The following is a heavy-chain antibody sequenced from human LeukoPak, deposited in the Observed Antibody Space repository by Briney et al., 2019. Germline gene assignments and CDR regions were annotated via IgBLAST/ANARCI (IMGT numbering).Heavy chain of an antibody. CDR3: AKDSSSWYRFYGMDV. Sequence: PGGSLRLSCAASGFTFSSYAMSWVRQAPGKGLEWVSAISGSGGSTYYADSVKGRFTISRDNSKNTLYLQMNSLRAEDTAVYYCAKDSSSWYRFYGMDVWGQGTTVTVSS. CDR1: GFTFSSYA. CDR2: ISGSGGST. V-gene: IGHV3-23*01. D-gene: IGHD6-13*01. J-gene: IGHJ6*02.